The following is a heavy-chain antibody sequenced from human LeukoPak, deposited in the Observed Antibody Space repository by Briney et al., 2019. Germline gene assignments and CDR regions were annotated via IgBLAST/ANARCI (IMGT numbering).Heavy chain of an antibody. J-gene: IGHJ4*02. V-gene: IGHV1-18*01. CDR1: GYTFTSYG. D-gene: IGHD3-16*01. CDR2: ISAYNGNT. CDR3: ARASWILGGFDY. Sequence: ASVKVSCKASGYTFTSYGISWGRQAPGQGLEWMGWISAYNGNTNYAQKLQGRVTMTTDTSTSTPYIELRSLSSADTAVYYCARASWILGGFDYWGQGTLVTVSS.